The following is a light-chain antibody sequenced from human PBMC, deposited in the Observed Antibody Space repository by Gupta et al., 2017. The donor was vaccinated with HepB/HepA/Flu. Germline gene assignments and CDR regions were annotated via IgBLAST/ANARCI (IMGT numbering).Light chain of an antibody. CDR1: QDINSY. V-gene: IGKV1-9*01. CDR2: TAS. CDR3: QHVNSYPIT. Sequence: DIQLTQSPSFLSASVGDRVTITCRASQDINSYLIWYQQKPGKAPNLLIYTASTLQGGVPSRFSGSGSGTEFTLTISSRQPEDFATYYCQHVNSYPITFGQGTLLDIK. J-gene: IGKJ5*01.